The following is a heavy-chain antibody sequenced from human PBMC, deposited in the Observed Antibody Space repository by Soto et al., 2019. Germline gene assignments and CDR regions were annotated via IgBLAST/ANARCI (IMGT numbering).Heavy chain of an antibody. V-gene: IGHV3-30-3*02. CDR3: ANDGVNYASLSRVDY. Sequence: QIHLVESGGGVVQPGRSLRLSCASSGFNFSTFTMHWVRQAPGKGLEWVSGISYDGINAYYADSVKGRFSISRDNSKNTVSMQINRLRHADTAAYDCANDGVNYASLSRVDYWGQGTLVTVSS. J-gene: IGHJ4*02. CDR2: ISYDGINA. D-gene: IGHD2-2*01. CDR1: GFNFSTFT.